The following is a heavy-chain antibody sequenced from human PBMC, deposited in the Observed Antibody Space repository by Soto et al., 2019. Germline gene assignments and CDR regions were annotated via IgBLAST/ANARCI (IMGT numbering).Heavy chain of an antibody. CDR2: INHSGST. CDR3: ARGPFGVVNYYYYGMDV. J-gene: IGHJ6*02. CDR1: GGSFSGYY. V-gene: IGHV4-34*01. Sequence: SETLSLTCAVYGGSFSGYYWSWIRQPPGKGLEWIGEINHSGSTNYNPSLKSRVTISVDTSKNQFSLKLSSVTAADTAVYYCARGPFGVVNYYYYGMDVWGQGTMVTVSS. D-gene: IGHD3-3*01.